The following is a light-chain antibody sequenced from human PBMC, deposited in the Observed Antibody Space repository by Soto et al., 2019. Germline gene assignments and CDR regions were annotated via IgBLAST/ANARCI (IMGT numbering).Light chain of an antibody. CDR3: CSYAGSYTWV. Sequence: QSALTQPRSVSGSPGQSVTISCTGTSSDVGGYNFVSWYQQHPGKAPKLMMYDVSKRPSGVPDRFSGSKSVNTASLTISGLQAEDEADYYCCSYAGSYTWVFGTGPKLTVL. J-gene: IGLJ1*01. V-gene: IGLV2-11*01. CDR1: SSDVGGYNF. CDR2: DVS.